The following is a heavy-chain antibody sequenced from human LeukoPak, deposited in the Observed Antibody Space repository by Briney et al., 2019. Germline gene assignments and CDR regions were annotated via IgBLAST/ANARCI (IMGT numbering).Heavy chain of an antibody. J-gene: IGHJ4*02. CDR1: GLIFSKYW. CDR3: ARDASALY. D-gene: IGHD6-19*01. CDR2: IKPDGSEK. Sequence: GGSLRLSCAASGLIFSKYWMTWVRQAPGKGLEWVASIKPDGSEKYYLDSVKGRFTISRDNSRDSLYLQMTSLRDDDTSVYYCARDASALYWGRGTPVTVSS. V-gene: IGHV3-7*01.